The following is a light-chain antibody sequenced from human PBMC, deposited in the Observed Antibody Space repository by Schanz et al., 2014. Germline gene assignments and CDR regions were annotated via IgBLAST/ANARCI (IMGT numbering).Light chain of an antibody. CDR3: MVALQTPYT. CDR2: LGS. CDR1: QSLLHSNGYNY. J-gene: IGKJ2*01. Sequence: DIVMTQSPLSLPVTPGEPASISCRSSQSLLHSNGYNYLDWYLQKPGQSPQLLIYLGSNRASGVPDRFSGSGSGTDFTLKISRVEAEDVGVYYCMVALQTPYTFGQGTKLEIK. V-gene: IGKV2-28*01.